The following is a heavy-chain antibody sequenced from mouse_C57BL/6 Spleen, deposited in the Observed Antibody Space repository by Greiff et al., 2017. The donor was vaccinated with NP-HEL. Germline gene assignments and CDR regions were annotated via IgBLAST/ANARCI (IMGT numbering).Heavy chain of an antibody. Sequence: VQLQQSGAELVRPGASVKLSCTASGFNFKDDYMHWVKQRPEQGLEWIGWIDPENGDTEYASKFQGKATITADTSSNTAYLQLSSLTSEDADVYSCTFYTTVVAHYDFAVDYWGPGTSVTVSS. CDR2: IDPENGDT. J-gene: IGHJ4*01. D-gene: IGHD1-1*01. V-gene: IGHV14-4*01. CDR3: TFYTTVVAHYDFAVDY. CDR1: GFNFKDDY.